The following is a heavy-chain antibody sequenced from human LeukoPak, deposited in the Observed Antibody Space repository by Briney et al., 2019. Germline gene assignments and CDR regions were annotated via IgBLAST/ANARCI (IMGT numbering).Heavy chain of an antibody. CDR2: IYPGDSDT. V-gene: IGHV5-51*01. Sequence: KYGESLKISCKGSGYSFTSYWIGWVRQMPGKGLEWMGIIYPGDSDTRYSPSFQGQVTISADKSISTAYLQWSSLKASDTAMYYCARVATYYYGSGSYYHYDYWGQGTLVTVSS. CDR1: GYSFTSYW. D-gene: IGHD3-10*01. J-gene: IGHJ4*02. CDR3: ARVATYYYGSGSYYHYDY.